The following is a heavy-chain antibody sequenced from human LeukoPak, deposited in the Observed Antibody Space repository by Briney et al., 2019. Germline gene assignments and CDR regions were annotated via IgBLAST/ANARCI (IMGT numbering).Heavy chain of an antibody. Sequence: GGSLRLSCAASGFTFSSYDMHWVRQATGKGLEWASAIGTAGDTYYPGSVRGRFTISRENAKNSLYLQMNSLRAGDTAVYYCARLTDRGFDYWGQGTLVTVSS. J-gene: IGHJ4*02. CDR2: IGTAGDT. V-gene: IGHV3-13*01. CDR1: GFTFSSYD. CDR3: ARLTDRGFDY.